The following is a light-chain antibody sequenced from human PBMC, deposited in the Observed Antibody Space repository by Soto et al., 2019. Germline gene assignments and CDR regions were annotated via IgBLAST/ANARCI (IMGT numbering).Light chain of an antibody. CDR2: GAS. J-gene: IGKJ1*01. CDR1: QSVSNNY. CDR3: QQYGSSPRT. V-gene: IGKV3-20*01. Sequence: EIVFTLSPCAVSLTTGERATISCRPSQSVSNNYLAWYQQKPGQAPRLLIYGASSRATGIPDRFSGSGSGTDFTLTISRLEPEDFAVYYCQQYGSSPRTFGQGTKVDI.